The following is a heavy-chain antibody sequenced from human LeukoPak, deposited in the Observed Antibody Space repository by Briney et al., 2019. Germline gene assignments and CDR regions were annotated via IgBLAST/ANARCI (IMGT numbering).Heavy chain of an antibody. V-gene: IGHV4-30-4*01. Sequence: SQTLSLTCTVSGGSISSGDYYWGWIRQPPGKGLEWIGYIYYSGSTYYNPSLMSRVTISVDTSKNQFSLKLSSVTAADTAVYYCARGGRFSPHYWGQGTLVTVSS. CDR1: GGSISSGDYY. D-gene: IGHD3-3*01. J-gene: IGHJ4*02. CDR2: IYYSGST. CDR3: ARGGRFSPHY.